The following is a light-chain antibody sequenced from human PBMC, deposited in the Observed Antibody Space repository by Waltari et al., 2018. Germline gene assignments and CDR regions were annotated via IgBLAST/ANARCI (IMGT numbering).Light chain of an antibody. J-gene: IGLJ1*01. CDR3: SSYAGSYTGV. CDR2: DVS. Sequence: QSALTQPRSGSGSPGRSVTISCTGTSSGVGGYNYVSWYQQHPGKAPKRMIYDVSKRPSGGPDRFSGSKSGNTASLTISVLQADDEADYCRSSYAGSYTGVFGTGTKVTVL. V-gene: IGLV2-11*01. CDR1: SSGVGGYNY.